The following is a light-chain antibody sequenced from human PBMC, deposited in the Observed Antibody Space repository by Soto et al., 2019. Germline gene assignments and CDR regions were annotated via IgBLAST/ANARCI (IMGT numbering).Light chain of an antibody. CDR2: DAS. CDR1: QSVTNS. J-gene: IGKJ1*01. Sequence: EIVMTQSPATLSVSPGERATLSCRASQSVTNSFLAWYQQKPGQAPRLLIYDASNRATGIPARFSGSGSGTEFTLTISSLQPDDFATYYCQHYNSYSEAFGQGTKVDIK. V-gene: IGKV3D-15*01. CDR3: QHYNSYSEA.